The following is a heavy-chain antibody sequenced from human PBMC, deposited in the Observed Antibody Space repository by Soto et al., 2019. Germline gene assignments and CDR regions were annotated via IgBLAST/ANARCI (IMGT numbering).Heavy chain of an antibody. CDR2: IIPIFGTA. CDR3: ARPRDIVLVPAAMGHYYYGMDV. V-gene: IGHV1-69*12. D-gene: IGHD2-2*01. Sequence: QVQLVQSGAEVKKPGSSVKVSCKASGGTFSSYAISWVRQAPGQGLEWMGGIIPIFGTANYAQKFQGRVTITADESTSTAYMELSSLRSEDTAVYYCARPRDIVLVPAAMGHYYYGMDVWGQGTTVTVSS. J-gene: IGHJ6*02. CDR1: GGTFSSYA.